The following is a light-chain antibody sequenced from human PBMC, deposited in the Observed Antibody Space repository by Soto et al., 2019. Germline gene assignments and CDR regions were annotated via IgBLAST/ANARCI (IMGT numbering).Light chain of an antibody. CDR2: DNN. CDR3: GTWDSSLSAVV. J-gene: IGLJ2*01. CDR1: SSNIGNNY. V-gene: IGLV1-51*01. Sequence: QSVLTQPPSVSAAPGQRVTISCSGSSSNIGNNYVSWYQHLPGTAPKFLIYDNNKRPSGIPDRFSGSKSGTSAALGITALQTGDEAHYYCGTWDSSLSAVVFGGGTKVTVL.